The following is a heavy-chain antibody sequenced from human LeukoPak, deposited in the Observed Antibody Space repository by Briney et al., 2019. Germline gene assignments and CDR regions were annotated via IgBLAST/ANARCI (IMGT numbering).Heavy chain of an antibody. J-gene: IGHJ4*02. CDR3: ARLHYYDILSGYYFDF. CDR1: GYSFTSYW. CDR2: MYLVEFDP. V-gene: IGHV5-51*01. D-gene: IGHD3-9*01. Sequence: GESRKISCKGSGYSFTSYWIGWVRQMPGKGLEWMGIMYLVEFDPRYSPSFQGQVTISADKSISTAYLQWSSLKASDTAMYYCARLHYYDILSGYYFDFWGQGTLVTVSS.